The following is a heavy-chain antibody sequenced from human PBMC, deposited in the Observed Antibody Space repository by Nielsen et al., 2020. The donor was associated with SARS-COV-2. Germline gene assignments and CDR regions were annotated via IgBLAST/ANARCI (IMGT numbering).Heavy chain of an antibody. Sequence: GESLKISCAASGFTFSSYGMHWVRQAPGKGLEWVAVISYDGSNKYYADSVKGRFTISRDNSKNTLYLQMNSLRAEDTAVYYCAKDARSSGKALYYYYGMDVWGQGTTVTVSS. CDR1: GFTFSSYG. CDR3: AKDARSSGKALYYYYGMDV. CDR2: ISYDGSNK. D-gene: IGHD3-10*01. V-gene: IGHV3-30*18. J-gene: IGHJ6*02.